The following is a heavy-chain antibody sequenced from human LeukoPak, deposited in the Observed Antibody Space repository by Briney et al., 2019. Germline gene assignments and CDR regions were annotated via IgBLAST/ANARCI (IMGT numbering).Heavy chain of an antibody. CDR2: ISGSGGST. CDR1: GFTFNSYA. V-gene: IGHV3-23*01. D-gene: IGHD3-10*01. Sequence: GGSLRLSCAASGFTFNSYAMSWVRQAPGKGLEWVSAISGSGGSTYYADSVKGRFTISRDNSKNTLYLQMNSLRAEDTAVYYCAKDSYYGSGSYYNAPFDYWGQGTLVTVSS. CDR3: AKDSYYGSGSYYNAPFDY. J-gene: IGHJ4*02.